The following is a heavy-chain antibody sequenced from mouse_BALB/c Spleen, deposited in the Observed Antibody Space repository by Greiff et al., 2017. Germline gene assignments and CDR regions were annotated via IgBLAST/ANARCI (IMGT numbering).Heavy chain of an antibody. CDR3: ASYYGSSYEYFDV. CDR1: GFTFSDYY. V-gene: IGHV5-4*02. Sequence: EVQVVESGGGLVKPGGSLKLSCAASGFTFSDYYMYWVRQTPEKRLEWVATISDGGSYTYYPDSVKGRFTISRDNAKNNLYLQMSSLKSEDTAMYYCASYYGSSYEYFDVWGAGTTVTVSS. J-gene: IGHJ1*01. CDR2: ISDGGSYT. D-gene: IGHD1-1*01.